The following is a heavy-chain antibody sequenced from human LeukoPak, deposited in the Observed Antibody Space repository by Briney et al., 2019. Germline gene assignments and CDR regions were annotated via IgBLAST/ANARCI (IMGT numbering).Heavy chain of an antibody. CDR3: ARGSRYSSGWYPFDY. CDR2: INHSGST. D-gene: IGHD6-19*01. V-gene: IGHV4-34*01. J-gene: IGHJ4*02. CDR1: GGSFSGYY. Sequence: SETLSLTCAVYGGSFSGYYWSWIRKPPGKGREWIGEINHSGSTNYNPSLKSRVTISVDTSKNQFSLKLSSVTAADTAVYYCARGSRYSSGWYPFDYWGQGTLVTVSS.